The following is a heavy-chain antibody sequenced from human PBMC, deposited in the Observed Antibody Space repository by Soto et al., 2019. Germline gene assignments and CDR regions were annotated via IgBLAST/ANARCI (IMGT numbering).Heavy chain of an antibody. D-gene: IGHD4-17*01. CDR3: AHAGDYDLLSFDH. CDR1: GFSLTTTSMG. J-gene: IGHJ4*02. Sequence: QIILKESGPPLVRPAQTLTLTCAFSGFSLTTTSMGVAWIRQPPGKALEWLALIYWDDDQRYSPSLKDRLTISKDTSRSRVVLTISNMNPEDTGTYFCAHAGDYDLLSFDHWGPGTLVTVSS. V-gene: IGHV2-5*02. CDR2: IYWDDDQ.